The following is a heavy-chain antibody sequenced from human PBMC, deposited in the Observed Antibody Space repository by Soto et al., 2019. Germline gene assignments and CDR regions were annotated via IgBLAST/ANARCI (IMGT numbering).Heavy chain of an antibody. Sequence: EVQLLESGGDLVQPGGSLRLSCAASGFTFSNYAMSWVRQAPGKGLEWVSAMSGSGGNTYYADSVKGRFTISRDNSKNTLFLQMNSLRAEDTAVYFCAKDSYDSGGYPYYKTFDSWGQGTLVTVSS. CDR2: MSGSGGNT. J-gene: IGHJ4*02. D-gene: IGHD3-22*01. CDR3: AKDSYDSGGYPYYKTFDS. CDR1: GFTFSNYA. V-gene: IGHV3-23*01.